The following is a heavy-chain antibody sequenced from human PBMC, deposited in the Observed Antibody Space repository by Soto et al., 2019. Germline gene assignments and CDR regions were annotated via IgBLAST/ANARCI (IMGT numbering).Heavy chain of an antibody. J-gene: IGHJ4*02. CDR1: GGSISSYY. CDR2: IYYSGST. V-gene: IGHV4-59*08. CDR3: AGMVRTSYFDY. D-gene: IGHD3-10*01. Sequence: SETLSLTCTVSGGSISSYYWSWIRQPPGKGLEWIGYIYYSGSTNYNPSLKSRVTISVDTSKNQFSLKLSSVTAADTAVYYCAGMVRTSYFDYWGQGTLVTVSS.